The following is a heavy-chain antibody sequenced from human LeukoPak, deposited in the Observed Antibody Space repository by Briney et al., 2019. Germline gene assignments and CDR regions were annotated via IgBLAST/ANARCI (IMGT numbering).Heavy chain of an antibody. D-gene: IGHD3-22*01. V-gene: IGHV1-2*02. CDR1: GYTFTGYY. CDR2: INPNSGGT. Sequence: ASVTVSCKASGYTFTGYYMHWVRQAPGQGLEWMGWINPNSGGTNYAQKFQGRVTMTRDTSISTAYMELSRLRSDDTAVYYCARGPPSGTMIVVDGPPWFDPWGQGTLVTVSS. J-gene: IGHJ5*02. CDR3: ARGPPSGTMIVVDGPPWFDP.